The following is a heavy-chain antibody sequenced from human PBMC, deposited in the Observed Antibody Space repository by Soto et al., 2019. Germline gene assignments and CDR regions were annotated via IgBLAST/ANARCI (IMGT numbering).Heavy chain of an antibody. CDR1: GVSISSGGYS. CDR2: IYHSGST. CDR3: ARGGKTVTTFDY. V-gene: IGHV4-30-2*01. D-gene: IGHD4-17*01. J-gene: IGHJ4*02. Sequence: QLQLQESGSGLVKPSQTLSLTCAVSGVSISSGGYSWSWIRQPPGKGLEWIGYIYHSGSTYYNPSLKSRVTISVDRSKNQFSLQLSSVTAAGTAVYYCARGGKTVTTFDYWGQGTLVTVSS.